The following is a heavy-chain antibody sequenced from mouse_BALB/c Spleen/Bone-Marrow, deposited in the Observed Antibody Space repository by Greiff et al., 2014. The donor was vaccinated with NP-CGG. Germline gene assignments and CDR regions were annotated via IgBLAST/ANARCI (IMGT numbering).Heavy chain of an antibody. J-gene: IGHJ2*01. Sequence: VQLQQSGAALVKPGASVKLSCTASGFNIKDTYMHWVKQRPEQGLEWIGRIDPANGNTKYDPKFQGKATITADTSSNTAYLQLSSLTSEDTAVYYCARIYYYGRGYFDYWGQGTTLTVSS. D-gene: IGHD1-1*01. CDR1: GFNIKDTY. V-gene: IGHV14-3*02. CDR2: IDPANGNT. CDR3: ARIYYYGRGYFDY.